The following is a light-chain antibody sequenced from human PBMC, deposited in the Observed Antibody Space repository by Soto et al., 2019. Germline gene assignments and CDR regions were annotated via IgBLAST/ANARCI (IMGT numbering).Light chain of an antibody. CDR1: QSVSSTY. V-gene: IGKV3-20*01. Sequence: EIVLTQSPGTLSLSPGERAALSCRASQSVSSTYLAWYQQKPGQAPRLLIYGASSRATGIPDRFSGSGSGTDFTLTISRLDPEVFYVYYCPENGSLQTFAGGTEV. CDR3: PENGSLQT. CDR2: GAS. J-gene: IGKJ4*01.